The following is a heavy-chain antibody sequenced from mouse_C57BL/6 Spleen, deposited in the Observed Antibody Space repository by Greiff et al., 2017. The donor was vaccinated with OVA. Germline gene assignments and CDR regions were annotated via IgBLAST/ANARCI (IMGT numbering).Heavy chain of an antibody. V-gene: IGHV5-17*01. CDR1: GFTFSDYG. CDR3: ARDYGSVFAD. CDR2: ISSGSSTI. J-gene: IGHJ3*01. Sequence: EVKLMESGGGLVKPGGSLKLSCAASGFTFSDYGMHWVRQAPEKGLEWVAYISSGSSTIYYADTVKGRFTISRDNAKNTLFLQMTSLRSEDTAMYYCARDYGSVFADWGQGTLVTVSA. D-gene: IGHD1-1*01.